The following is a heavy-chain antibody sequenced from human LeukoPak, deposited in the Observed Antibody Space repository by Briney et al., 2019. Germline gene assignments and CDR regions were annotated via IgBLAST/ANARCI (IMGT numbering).Heavy chain of an antibody. CDR2: IYYSGNT. D-gene: IGHD3-22*01. Sequence: PSETLSLTCTVSGGSISSYYWSWIRQPPGKGLEWIGYIYYSGNTNYNPSLKSRVSISVDTSKNQFSLKLSSVTAADTAVYYCARDLYYYDSSSYYLFDYWGQGTLVTVSS. V-gene: IGHV4-59*01. J-gene: IGHJ4*02. CDR3: ARDLYYYDSSSYYLFDY. CDR1: GGSISSYY.